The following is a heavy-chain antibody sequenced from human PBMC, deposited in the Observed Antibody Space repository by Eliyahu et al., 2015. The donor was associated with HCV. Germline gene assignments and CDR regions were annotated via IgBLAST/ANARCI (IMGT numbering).Heavy chain of an antibody. Sequence: QVQLQESGPGLVKPSQTLSLXCTVSGXSISXGXYYXSWLRQHPGKGLEWXGDIHYXGGTHYNPSLKSRVSISVDTSNNHFSLKLGSVTAADTAVYYCARQRSGTYGRKGTVFFDYWGQGTLVTVSS. CDR1: GXSISXGXYY. CDR3: ARQRSGTYGRKGTVFFDY. V-gene: IGHV4-31*03. CDR2: IHYXGGT. J-gene: IGHJ4*02. D-gene: IGHD1-14*01.